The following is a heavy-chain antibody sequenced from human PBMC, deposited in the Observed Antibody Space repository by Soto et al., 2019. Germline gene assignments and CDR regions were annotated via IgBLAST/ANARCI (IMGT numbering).Heavy chain of an antibody. Sequence: SETLSLTCTVSCGSISSYYWSWIRQPPGKGLEWIGYIYYSGSTNYNPSLKSRVTISVDTSKNQFSLRLSSVTAADTAVYYCARLLTNYGDYEFDYWGQGTLVTVSS. D-gene: IGHD4-17*01. J-gene: IGHJ4*02. CDR3: ARLLTNYGDYEFDY. CDR2: IYYSGST. V-gene: IGHV4-59*08. CDR1: CGSISSYY.